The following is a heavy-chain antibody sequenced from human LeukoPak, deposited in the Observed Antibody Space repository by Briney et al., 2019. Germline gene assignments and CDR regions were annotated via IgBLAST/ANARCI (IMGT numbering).Heavy chain of an antibody. CDR3: AKIRYGDFYGMDV. CDR2: ISASGGTT. J-gene: IGHJ6*02. CDR1: GFTFSTYA. D-gene: IGHD4-17*01. Sequence: GGSLRLSCAASGFTFSTYAMSWVRQAPGKGLEWVSGISASGGTTYYADSVKGRFTISRDNSKNTLYLQMNSLRAEDTAVYYCAKIRYGDFYGMDVWGQGTTVTVSS. V-gene: IGHV3-23*01.